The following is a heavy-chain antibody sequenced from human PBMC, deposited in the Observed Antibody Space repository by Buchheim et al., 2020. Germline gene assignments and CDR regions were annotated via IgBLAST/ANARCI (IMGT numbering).Heavy chain of an antibody. Sequence: QVQLVESGGGVVQPGRSLRLSCAASGFTFSSYAMHCVRQAPGKGLEWVAVISYDGSNKYYADSVKGRFTISRDNSKNTLYLQMNSLRAEDTAVYYCARDGSQWELLLMNAFDIWGQGT. CDR3: ARDGSQWELLLMNAFDI. D-gene: IGHD1-26*01. CDR1: GFTFSSYA. V-gene: IGHV3-30-3*01. CDR2: ISYDGSNK. J-gene: IGHJ3*02.